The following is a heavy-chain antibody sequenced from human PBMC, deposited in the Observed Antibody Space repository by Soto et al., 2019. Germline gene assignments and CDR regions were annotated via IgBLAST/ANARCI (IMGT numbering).Heavy chain of an antibody. V-gene: IGHV4-39*01. CDR1: GGSVSSSGSHY. D-gene: IGHD3-10*01. CDR3: ARHSRYYYGSGSYTLFDY. Sequence: SETLSLTCTVSGGSVSSSGSHYWGWIRQPPGQGLEWIGSMYPSGSTYSNPSLKSRVIISVDTSKNQFSLKLSSVTAADTAVYYCARHSRYYYGSGSYTLFDYWGQGTLVTVSS. J-gene: IGHJ4*02. CDR2: MYPSGST.